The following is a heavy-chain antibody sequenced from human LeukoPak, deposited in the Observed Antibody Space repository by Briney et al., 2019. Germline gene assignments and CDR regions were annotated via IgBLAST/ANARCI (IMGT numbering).Heavy chain of an antibody. CDR2: IIPIFGTT. J-gene: IGHJ4*02. CDR3: ARGPSPLAADGNLEYFDY. D-gene: IGHD6-13*01. Sequence: SVKVSCKASGGTFSSYAISWVRQAPGQGLERMGRIIPIFGTTYYAQKFQGRVTITTDESTSTAYMELSSLRSEDTAVYYCARGPSPLAADGNLEYFDYWGQGTLVTVSS. V-gene: IGHV1-69*05. CDR1: GGTFSSYA.